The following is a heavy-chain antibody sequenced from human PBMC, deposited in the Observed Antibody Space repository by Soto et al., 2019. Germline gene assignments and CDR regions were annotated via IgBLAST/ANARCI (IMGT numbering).Heavy chain of an antibody. Sequence: SVKVSCKASGGTFSSYAISWVRQAPGQGLEWMGGIIPIFGTANYAQKFQGRVTITADESTSTAYMELSSLRSEDTAVYYCAKEGREQQLVEWFGTPNYYYYYGMDVWGQGTTVTVSS. V-gene: IGHV1-69*13. CDR1: GGTFSSYA. CDR3: AKEGREQQLVEWFGTPNYYYYYGMDV. J-gene: IGHJ6*02. CDR2: IIPIFGTA. D-gene: IGHD6-13*01.